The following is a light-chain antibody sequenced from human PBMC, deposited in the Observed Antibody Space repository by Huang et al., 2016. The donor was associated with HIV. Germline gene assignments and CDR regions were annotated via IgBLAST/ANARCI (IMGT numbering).Light chain of an antibody. Sequence: DIQLTQSPVSLSVSVGDRVTISCQSSHDIRNFLNWYQQKPGKAPKLLIYEVSYLQTGVPSRFSASGSGTDFTLTISSLHPEDLATYFCQQYESVPLTFGGGTKVQIK. CDR1: HDIRNF. J-gene: IGKJ4*01. CDR2: EVS. CDR3: QQYESVPLT. V-gene: IGKV1-33*01.